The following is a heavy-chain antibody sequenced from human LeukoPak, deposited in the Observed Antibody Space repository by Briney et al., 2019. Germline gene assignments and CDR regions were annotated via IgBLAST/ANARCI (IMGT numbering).Heavy chain of an antibody. CDR2: ISYDGSNK. CDR3: ARIPVSTTSTVYYYYYMDV. Sequence: GGSLRLSCAASGFTFSIYTMHWVRQAPGKGLEWVSVISYDGSNKHYADSVKGRFSISRDNSKNTLYLQMNSLRGEDTALYYCARIPVSTTSTVYYYYYMDVWGKGTTVTVSS. D-gene: IGHD6-19*01. J-gene: IGHJ6*03. V-gene: IGHV3-30*04. CDR1: GFTFSIYT.